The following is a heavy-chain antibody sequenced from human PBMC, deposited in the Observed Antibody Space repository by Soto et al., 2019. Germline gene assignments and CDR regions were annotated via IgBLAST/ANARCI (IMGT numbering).Heavy chain of an antibody. CDR3: AISMYDVYGPYYYYLDV. D-gene: IGHD3-3*01. J-gene: IGHJ6*03. Sequence: ASVKVSCKASGYTFTSYDINWVRQATGQGLEWMGWMNPNSGNTGYAQKFQGRVTMTRNTSISTAYMELSSLRSEDTAVYYCAISMYDVYGPYYYYLDVWGKGTTVTVSS. CDR1: GYTFTSYD. V-gene: IGHV1-8*01. CDR2: MNPNSGNT.